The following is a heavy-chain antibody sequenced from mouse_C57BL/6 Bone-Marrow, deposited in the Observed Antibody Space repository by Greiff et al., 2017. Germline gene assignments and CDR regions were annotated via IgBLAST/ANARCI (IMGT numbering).Heavy chain of an antibody. D-gene: IGHD2-5*01. CDR3: ARGGVYYSNYEGDY. J-gene: IGHJ2*01. CDR2: IYPRSGNT. Sequence: QVQLQQSGAELARPGASVKLSCKASGYTFTSYGISWVKQRTGQGLEWIGEIYPRSGNTYYNEKFKGKATLTADKSSSTAYMALRSLTSEDSAVYFCARGGVYYSNYEGDYWGQGNTLTVSS. CDR1: GYTFTSYG. V-gene: IGHV1-81*01.